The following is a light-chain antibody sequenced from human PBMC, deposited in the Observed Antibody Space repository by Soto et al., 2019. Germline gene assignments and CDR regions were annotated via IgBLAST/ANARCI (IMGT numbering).Light chain of an antibody. J-gene: IGKJ2*01. CDR1: QSISSW. CDR2: KAS. CDR3: QQYNSYSYT. V-gene: IGKV1-5*03. Sequence: DIQMTQSPSTLSASVGDRVTITCRASQSISSWLAWYQQKPGKAPKLLIYKASSLESEVPSRFSGSGSGTEFTLTISSLQPDDFATYYCQQYNSYSYTFGQGNKLEIK.